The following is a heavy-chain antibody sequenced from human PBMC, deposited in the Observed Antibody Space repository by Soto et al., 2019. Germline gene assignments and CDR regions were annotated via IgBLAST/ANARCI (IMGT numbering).Heavy chain of an antibody. D-gene: IGHD6-19*01. CDR2: IYYSGST. V-gene: IGHV4-59*08. CDR3: AAVAGTGYYYYGMDV. CDR1: GGSISSYY. Sequence: QVQLQESGPGLVKPSETLSLTCTVSGGSISSYYWSWIRQPPGKGLEWIGYIYYSGSTNYNPSLTIRVPKXXDXAXXPFSLKLSSVTAADTAVYYCAAVAGTGYYYYGMDVWGQGTTVTVSS. J-gene: IGHJ6*02.